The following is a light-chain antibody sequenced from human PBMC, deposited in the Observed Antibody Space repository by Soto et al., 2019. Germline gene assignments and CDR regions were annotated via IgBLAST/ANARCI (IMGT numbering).Light chain of an antibody. CDR2: GAS. J-gene: IGKJ2*01. V-gene: IGKV3-20*01. CDR1: ETLNSGY. CDR3: QQYGSAPYT. Sequence: EIVLTQSPGTLSLSPGERATLSCRTSETLNSGYLAWYQQKPGQAPRLLIYGASRRASGVPDRFRGRGSGTDCTLTISRREPEDFAVDYCQQYGSAPYTVGQETKLEIK.